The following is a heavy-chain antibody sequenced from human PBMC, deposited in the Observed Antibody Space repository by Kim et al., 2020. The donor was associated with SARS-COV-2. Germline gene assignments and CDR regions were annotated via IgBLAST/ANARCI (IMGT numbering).Heavy chain of an antibody. V-gene: IGHV3-33*06. CDR1: GFTFSSYG. Sequence: GGSLRLSCAASGFTFSSYGMHWVRQAPGKGLEWVAVIWYDGSNKYYADSVKGRFTISRDNSKNTLYLQMNSLRAEDTAVYYCAKKGGFGESDNWFDPWGQGTLVTVSS. D-gene: IGHD3-10*01. CDR2: IWYDGSNK. CDR3: AKKGGFGESDNWFDP. J-gene: IGHJ5*02.